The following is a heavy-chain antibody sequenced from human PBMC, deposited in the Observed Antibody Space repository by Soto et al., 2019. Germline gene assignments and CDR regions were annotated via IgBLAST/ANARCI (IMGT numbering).Heavy chain of an antibody. CDR2: TYFRSKWYY. V-gene: IGHV6-1*01. CDR1: GDSVSSNTAA. J-gene: IGHJ3*02. CDR3: ARSQWLAGTWI. Sequence: SPTLSLTCVISGDSVSSNTAAWHWIRQSPSRGLEWLGRTYFRSKWYYECAVSVKSRMTINADTSGNQVSLQLDSLTPEDTAVYYCARSQWLAGTWIWGQGTMVTVSS. D-gene: IGHD6-19*01.